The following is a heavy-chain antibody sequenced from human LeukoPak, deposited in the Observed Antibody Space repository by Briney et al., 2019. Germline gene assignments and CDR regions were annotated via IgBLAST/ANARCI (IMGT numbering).Heavy chain of an antibody. J-gene: IGHJ5*02. CDR1: GFTFSSYA. CDR2: IYYSGST. D-gene: IGHD1-14*01. Sequence: GSLRLSCAASGFTFSSYAMSWVRQAPGKGLEWIGSIYYSGSTYYNPSLKSRVTISVDTSKNQFSLKLSSVTAADTAVYYCARHVPEGWFDPWGQGTLVTVSS. V-gene: IGHV4-39*01. CDR3: ARHVPEGWFDP.